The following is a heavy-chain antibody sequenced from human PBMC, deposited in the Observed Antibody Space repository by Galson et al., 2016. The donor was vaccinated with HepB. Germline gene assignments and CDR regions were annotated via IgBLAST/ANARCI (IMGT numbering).Heavy chain of an antibody. D-gene: IGHD2-8*02. J-gene: IGHJ4*02. Sequence: SLRLSCAASGFTFSTYAMSWVRQAPGKRLEWVSAISGRDSGTYHADSVKGRFTISRDNSKNTLYLQMNSLRVEDTAIYYCAKAPSPSCIGALCCELDSWGQGTLVTVSS. CDR1: GFTFSTYA. CDR3: AKAPSPSCIGALCCELDS. V-gene: IGHV3-23*01. CDR2: ISGRDSGT.